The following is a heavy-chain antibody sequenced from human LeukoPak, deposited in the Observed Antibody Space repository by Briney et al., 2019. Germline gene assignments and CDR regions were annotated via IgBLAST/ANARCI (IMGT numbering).Heavy chain of an antibody. D-gene: IGHD5-12*01. J-gene: IGHJ4*02. Sequence: ASVRVSCKASGYTFSGNYIHWVRQAPGQGFEWMGWINTNTGNPTYAQGFTGRFVFSLDTSVSTAYLQISSLKAEDTAVYYCARVERALVATPQGSDYWGQGTLVTVSS. CDR3: ARVERALVATPQGSDY. CDR1: GYTFSGNY. CDR2: INTNTGNP. V-gene: IGHV7-4-1*02.